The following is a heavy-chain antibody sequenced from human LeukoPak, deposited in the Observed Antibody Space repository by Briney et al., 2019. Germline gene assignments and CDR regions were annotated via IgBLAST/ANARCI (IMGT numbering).Heavy chain of an antibody. J-gene: IGHJ4*02. CDR3: ARGQVGLQGTYFDY. CDR1: GGSISSGGDY. Sequence: PSQTLSLTCTVSGGSISSGGDYWSWIRQLPGKGLEWIGYIYSSGSPYYNPSLKSRLTISLDTSKNQFSLKLSSVTAADTAVYYCARGQVGLQGTYFDYWGQGTLVTVSS. V-gene: IGHV4-31*03. D-gene: IGHD5-24*01. CDR2: IYSSGSP.